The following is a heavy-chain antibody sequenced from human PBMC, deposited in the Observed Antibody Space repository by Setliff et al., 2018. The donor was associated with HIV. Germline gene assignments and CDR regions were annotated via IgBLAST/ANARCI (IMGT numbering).Heavy chain of an antibody. Sequence: SETLSLTCTVSGASFSNYHWTWIRQPAGKGLEWIGYVYTTGNTKYNPSLKSRVTMSVDTSKNQFSLKLTSVTAADTALYYCARENSGWRQPFWPFDYWGQGTLVTVSS. CDR1: GASFSNYH. CDR3: ARENSGWRQPFWPFDY. D-gene: IGHD6-19*01. J-gene: IGHJ4*02. V-gene: IGHV4-4*07. CDR2: VYTTGNT.